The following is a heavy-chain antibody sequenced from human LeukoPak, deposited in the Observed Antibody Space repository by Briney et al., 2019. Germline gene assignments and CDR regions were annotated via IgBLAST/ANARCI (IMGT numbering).Heavy chain of an antibody. CDR3: ARDRVGAHYFDY. CDR2: IIPILGIA. Sequence: SVKVPCKASGGTLSSYAISWVRQAPGQGLEWMGRIIPILGIANYAQKFQGRVTITADKSTSTAYMELSSLRSEDTAVYYCARDRVGAHYFDYWGQGTLVTVSS. J-gene: IGHJ4*02. V-gene: IGHV1-69*04. CDR1: GGTLSSYA. D-gene: IGHD1-26*01.